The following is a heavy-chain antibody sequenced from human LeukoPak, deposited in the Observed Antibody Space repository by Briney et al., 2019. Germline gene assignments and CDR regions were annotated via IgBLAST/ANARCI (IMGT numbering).Heavy chain of an antibody. CDR2: ISSDGSNQ. J-gene: IGHJ4*02. V-gene: IGHV3-30*03. CDR1: GFTFSSYG. Sequence: GGSLRLSCAASGFTFSSYGMHWVRQAPGKGLEWVAVISSDGSNQDYGDSVKGRLTISRDNSKNALYLQMSSLRPDDTAVYYCASGASSGWYYFDYWGQGTLVTVSS. CDR3: ASGASSGWYYFDY. D-gene: IGHD6-19*01.